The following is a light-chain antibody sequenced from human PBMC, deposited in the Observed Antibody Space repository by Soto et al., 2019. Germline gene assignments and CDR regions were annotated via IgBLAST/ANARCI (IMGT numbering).Light chain of an antibody. CDR2: EVN. CDR1: SSDVGGYNY. V-gene: IGLV2-14*01. Sequence: QSVLTQPHSGSASPGQSVTISCTGTSSDVGGYNYVSWYQHHPGKAPKLMIYEVNNRPSGVSNRFSGSKSGNTASLTISGLQAEDEADYYCSSYTSSSTYVFGTGTKVTV. CDR3: SSYTSSSTYV. J-gene: IGLJ1*01.